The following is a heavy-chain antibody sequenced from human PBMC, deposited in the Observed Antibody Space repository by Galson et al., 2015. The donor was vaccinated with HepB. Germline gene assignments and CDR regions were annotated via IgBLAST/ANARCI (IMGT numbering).Heavy chain of an antibody. CDR2: LSDSGVYL. D-gene: IGHD1-26*01. CDR1: GFTFSSYA. J-gene: IGHJ4*02. V-gene: IGHV3-23*01. Sequence: SLRLSCAASGFTFSSYAVSWVRQAPGKGLEWVSALSDSGVYLYYADSVKGRFTISRDNSKNTLYLQMNSLRAEDTAVYYCAKTSGGYFGPFDCWGQGTLVPVSS. CDR3: AKTSGGYFGPFDC.